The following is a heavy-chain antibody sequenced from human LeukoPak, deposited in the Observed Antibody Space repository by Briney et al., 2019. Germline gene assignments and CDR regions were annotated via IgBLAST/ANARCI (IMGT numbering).Heavy chain of an antibody. J-gene: IGHJ4*02. Sequence: PGGSLRLSCAASGFTFSSYWMSWVRQAPGKGLEWVANIKQDGSEKYYVDSVKGRFTISRDNAKNSLYLQMNSLRAEDTAVYYCARECYGDPAGVDYWGQGTLVTVSS. CDR2: IKQDGSEK. CDR3: ARECYGDPAGVDY. D-gene: IGHD3-16*01. CDR1: GFTFSSYW. V-gene: IGHV3-7*01.